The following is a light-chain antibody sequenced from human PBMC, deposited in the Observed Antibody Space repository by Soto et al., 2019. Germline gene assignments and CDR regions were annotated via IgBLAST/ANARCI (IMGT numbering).Light chain of an antibody. CDR2: DNN. V-gene: IGLV1-51*01. CDR1: GLNIGAGYD. J-gene: IGLJ1*01. CDR3: GTWDNSLSGYV. Sequence: QSVLTQPPSVSGALGQRVTISCTGSGLNIGAGYDVHWYQQLPGTAPKLLIYDNNKRPSGIPDRFSGSKSGTSATLGITGLQTGDEADYYCGTWDNSLSGYVFGTGTKLTVL.